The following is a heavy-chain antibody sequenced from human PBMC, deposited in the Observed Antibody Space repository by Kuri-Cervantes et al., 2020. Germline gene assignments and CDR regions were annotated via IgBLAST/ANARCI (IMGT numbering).Heavy chain of an antibody. CDR3: ARDQGYDILTGHWEDY. CDR1: GYTFTSYY. J-gene: IGHJ4*02. V-gene: IGHV1-46*01. CDR2: INPSGGST. D-gene: IGHD3-9*01. Sequence: ASVKVSCKASGYTFTSYYMHWVRQAPGQGLEWMGIINPSGGSTSYAQKFQGRVTMTRDTSTSTVYMELSSLRSEDTAVYYCARDQGYDILTGHWEDYWGQGTLVTVSS.